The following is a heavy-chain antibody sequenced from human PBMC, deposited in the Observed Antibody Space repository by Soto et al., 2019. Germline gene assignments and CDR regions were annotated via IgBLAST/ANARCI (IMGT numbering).Heavy chain of an antibody. J-gene: IGHJ4*02. CDR3: ARDLRYFPY. Sequence: SETLSLTCAVSGGTFSGFFWCWVRQPPGKGLEWIGEIEHNGNNNINPSLKSRVTLSVDTSKNQISLTLTSVTAADTAVYYCARDLRYFPYWGQGTLVTVSS. V-gene: IGHV4-34*01. CDR2: IEHNGNN. D-gene: IGHD3-10*01. CDR1: GGTFSGFF.